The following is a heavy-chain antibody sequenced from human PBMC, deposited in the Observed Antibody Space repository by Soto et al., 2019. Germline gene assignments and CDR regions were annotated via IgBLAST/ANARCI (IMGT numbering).Heavy chain of an antibody. V-gene: IGHV1-69*13. Sequence: SVKVSCKASGGTFSSYAISWVRQAPGQGLEWMGGIIPIFGTANYAQKFQGRVTITADESTSTAYIELSSLRSEDTAVYYCARVAGSYYHHPFFDYWGQGALVTVSS. J-gene: IGHJ4*02. D-gene: IGHD1-26*01. CDR3: ARVAGSYYHHPFFDY. CDR1: GGTFSSYA. CDR2: IIPIFGTA.